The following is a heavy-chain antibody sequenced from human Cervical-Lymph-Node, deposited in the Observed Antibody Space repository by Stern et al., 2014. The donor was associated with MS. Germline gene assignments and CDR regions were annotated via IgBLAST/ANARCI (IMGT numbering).Heavy chain of an antibody. CDR1: GYIFARYY. J-gene: IGHJ5*02. D-gene: IGHD1-14*01. Sequence: VQLVQSGAEVKKPGESLRISCKGSGYIFARYYISWVRQLNGKGLEWMGRIDPVDSQNNCSPSFQGHVSISVDKSITTAYLQWSSLKASDTAMYYCARQPRGGIDRNWFDMWGQGTLVTVSS. V-gene: IGHV5-10-1*03. CDR3: ARQPRGGIDRNWFDM. CDR2: IDPVDSQN.